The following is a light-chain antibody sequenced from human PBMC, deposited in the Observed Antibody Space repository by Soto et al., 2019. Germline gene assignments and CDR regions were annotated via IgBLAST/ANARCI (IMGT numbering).Light chain of an antibody. CDR3: SSYTTRSTPLYV. CDR1: SSDVGSYNY. V-gene: IGLV2-14*01. CDR2: EVS. Sequence: QSVLTQPASVSGSPGQSITISCTGTSSDVGSYNYVSWYQQHPGKAPKLMIYEVSNRPSGVSNRFSGSKSGNTASLTISGLQAEDEADYYCSSYTTRSTPLYVFGIGTKVTVL. J-gene: IGLJ1*01.